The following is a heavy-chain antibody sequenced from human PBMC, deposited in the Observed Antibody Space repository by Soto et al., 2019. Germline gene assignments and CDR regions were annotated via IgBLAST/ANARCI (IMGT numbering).Heavy chain of an antibody. J-gene: IGHJ4*02. CDR2: INPKSGGT. CDR3: ARDLAQGGGRAGFDY. Sequence: ASVKVSCKASGDTFTANYIHWVRQAPGQGFEWMGWINPKSGGTKYPQKFQGRVTMARDTSLSTVYMTLTRLTSDDTAVYYCARDLAQGGGRAGFDYFGQGPLVTVSS. CDR1: GDTFTANY. V-gene: IGHV1-2*02.